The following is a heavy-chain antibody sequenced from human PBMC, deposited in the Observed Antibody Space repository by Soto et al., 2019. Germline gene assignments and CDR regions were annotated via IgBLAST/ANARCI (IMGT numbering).Heavy chain of an antibody. CDR2: INGGNGST. J-gene: IGHJ6*03. Sequence: QVQLVQPGAEVRKPGASVKLPCKASGYTLTNFAMQWVRQAPGQRLEWMGWINGGNGSTKYSHNSQRRVTITTATSTSTVYMELSSLTSEGTAVYGCARGGFSGRGYFYYCMDVWCNGTTVTVSS. CDR1: GYTLTNFA. V-gene: IGHV1-3*01. CDR3: ARGGFSGRGYFYYCMDV. D-gene: IGHD1-26*01.